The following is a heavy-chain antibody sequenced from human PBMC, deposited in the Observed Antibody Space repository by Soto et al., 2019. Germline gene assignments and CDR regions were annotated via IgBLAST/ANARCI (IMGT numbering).Heavy chain of an antibody. CDR3: GLGREQTYYSPFDP. D-gene: IGHD1-26*01. CDR1: GGSISSGGYY. CDR2: IDYSGTT. Sequence: PSETLSLTCTLSGGSISSGGYYWSWIRQHPGKGLEWIGYIDYSGTTYYNPSLKSRVAISVGPSKNQFSLNLSSVTAADTAVYYCGLGREQTYYSPFDPWGQGTLVTVSS. V-gene: IGHV4-31*03. J-gene: IGHJ5*02.